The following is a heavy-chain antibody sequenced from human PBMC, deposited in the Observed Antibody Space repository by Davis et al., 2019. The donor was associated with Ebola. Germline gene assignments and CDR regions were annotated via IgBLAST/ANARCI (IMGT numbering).Heavy chain of an antibody. CDR3: ARDQKDDGYDSFNY. CDR2: IYYSGRT. V-gene: IGHV4-61*01. J-gene: IGHJ4*02. Sequence: PSETLSLTCAVSGSPISNAYYWSWIRQAPGKGLEWIGYIYYSGRTNSNPSLKSRVTISVDTSKNQFSMSLRSVTAADTAVYYCARDQKDDGYDSFNYWGPGTLVTVSS. CDR1: GSPISNAYY. D-gene: IGHD5-12*01.